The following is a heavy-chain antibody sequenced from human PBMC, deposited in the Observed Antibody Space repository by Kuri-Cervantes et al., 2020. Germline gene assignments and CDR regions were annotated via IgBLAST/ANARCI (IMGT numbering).Heavy chain of an antibody. CDR3: ASSGKYYFDY. J-gene: IGHJ4*02. Sequence: ASVKVSCKASGYTFTYRYLHWVRQAPGQALEWMGWISAYNGDANYAQKFQGRVTMTTDTSSSTAYMELSSLRSEDTAVYYCASSGKYYFDYWGQGTLVTVSS. CDR1: GYTFTYRY. D-gene: IGHD5-12*01. V-gene: IGHV1-18*04. CDR2: ISAYNGDA.